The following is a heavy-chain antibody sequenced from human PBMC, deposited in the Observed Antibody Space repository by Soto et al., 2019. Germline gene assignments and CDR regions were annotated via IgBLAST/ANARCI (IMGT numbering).Heavy chain of an antibody. CDR1: GGTFSSYA. Sequence: SVKVSCKASGGTFSSYAISWVRQAPGQGLEWMGGIIPIFGTANYAQKFQGRVTITADESTSTAFMELSSLKSEETAVYYCARDYYGSGTLIDYWGQGTLVTVSS. J-gene: IGHJ4*02. V-gene: IGHV1-69*13. D-gene: IGHD3-10*01. CDR3: ARDYYGSGTLIDY. CDR2: IIPIFGTA.